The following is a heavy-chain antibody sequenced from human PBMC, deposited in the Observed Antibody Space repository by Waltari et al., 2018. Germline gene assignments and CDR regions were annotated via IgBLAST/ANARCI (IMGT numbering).Heavy chain of an antibody. Sequence: EVQLLESGGGLGQPGGSLRLSCAASGFSFSSYEMNWVRQDPGNGLEWLSYRSSSGSTLYYADSVKGRFTISRDNTKNSLYLQMNSLRAEDTGVYYCARPRSVAFFDYWGQGTLVTVSS. CDR2: RSSSGSTL. V-gene: IGHV3-48*03. CDR1: GFSFSSYE. CDR3: ARPRSVAFFDY. J-gene: IGHJ4*02. D-gene: IGHD5-12*01.